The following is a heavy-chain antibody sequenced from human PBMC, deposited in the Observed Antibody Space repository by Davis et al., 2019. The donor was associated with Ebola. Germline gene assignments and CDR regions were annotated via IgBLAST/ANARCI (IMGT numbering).Heavy chain of an antibody. CDR2: IKSDGSTT. J-gene: IGHJ6*02. CDR1: GFTFNNYY. CDR3: VRDTSHQLPHWLYYFYGMDV. Sequence: PGGSLRLSCAASGFTFNNYYMHWVRQAPGKGLEWVARIKSDGSTTRYADSVKCRFTISRDNSKNTLFLQMDGLRGEDTAVYYCVRDTSHQLPHWLYYFYGMDVWGQGTTVTVSS. D-gene: IGHD2-2*01. V-gene: IGHV3-74*01.